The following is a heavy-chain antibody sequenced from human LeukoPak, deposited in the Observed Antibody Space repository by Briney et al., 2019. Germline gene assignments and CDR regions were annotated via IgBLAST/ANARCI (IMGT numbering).Heavy chain of an antibody. CDR3: ARSVSSSRFPLWKY. CDR2: FYHSGGT. D-gene: IGHD6-13*01. J-gene: IGHJ4*02. V-gene: IGHV4-59*01. CDR1: GGSISSYY. Sequence: PSETLSLTCTVSGGSISSYYLSWIRQPPGKGLEWIGFFYHSGGTNYNPSLQGRVTMSIDMSKNQFSLKLTSVTAADTAVYYCARSVSSSRFPLWKYWGQGTLVTVSS.